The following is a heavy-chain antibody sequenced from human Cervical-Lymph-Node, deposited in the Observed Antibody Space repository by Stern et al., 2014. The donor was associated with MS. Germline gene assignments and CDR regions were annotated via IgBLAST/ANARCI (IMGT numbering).Heavy chain of an antibody. CDR1: GGTFSSYA. CDR3: ARDLPGIAVAGTGGMDV. V-gene: IGHV1-69*01. J-gene: IGHJ6*02. Sequence: QMQLVQSGAEVKKPGSSVKVSCKASGGTFSSYAISWVRQAPGQGLEWMGGIIPIFGTANYAQKFQGRVTINADESTSTAYMELSSLRSEDTAVYYCARDLPGIAVAGTGGMDVWGQGTTVTVSS. D-gene: IGHD6-19*01. CDR2: IIPIFGTA.